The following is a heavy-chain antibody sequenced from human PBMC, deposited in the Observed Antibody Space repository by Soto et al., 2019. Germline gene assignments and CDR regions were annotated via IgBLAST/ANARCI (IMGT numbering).Heavy chain of an antibody. CDR2: INHSGST. CDR3: ARGRDIVVVPAPSDLDY. J-gene: IGHJ4*02. V-gene: IGHV4-34*01. CDR1: GGSFSGYY. Sequence: SETLSLTCAVYGGSFSGYYWSWIRQPPGKGLEWIGEINHSGSTNYNPSLKSRVTISVDTSKNQFSLKLSSVTAADTAVYYCARGRDIVVVPAPSDLDYWGQGTLVTVSS. D-gene: IGHD2-2*01.